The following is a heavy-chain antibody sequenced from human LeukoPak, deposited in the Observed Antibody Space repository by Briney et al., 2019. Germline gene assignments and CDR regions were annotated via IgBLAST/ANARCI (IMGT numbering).Heavy chain of an antibody. J-gene: IGHJ6*02. D-gene: IGHD6-6*01. CDR3: ARDNSSSSVYGYYGMDV. CDR1: GGTFSSYA. CDR2: IIPIFGTA. Sequence: ASVKVSCKASGGTFSSYAISWVRQAPGQGLEWMGGIIPIFGTANYAQKFQGRVTITADESTSTAYMELSSLRSEGTAVYYCARDNSSSSVYGYYGMDVWGQGTTVTVSS. V-gene: IGHV1-69*13.